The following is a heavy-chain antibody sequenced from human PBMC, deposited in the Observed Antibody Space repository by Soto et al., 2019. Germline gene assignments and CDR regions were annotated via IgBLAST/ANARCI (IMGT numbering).Heavy chain of an antibody. CDR3: ARGARREMVWGWFDT. J-gene: IGHJ5*02. Sequence: EVQLSESGGDLVRPGGSLRLSCAASGFTFSLYAMSWVRQAPGKGLEWVSAISAGADYTYFADPVKGRFPLSRDNSKTTRYLQMTSLRVDDTAVYYCARGARREMVWGWFDTWGQGNLVTVSS. CDR1: GFTFSLYA. CDR2: ISAGADYT. D-gene: IGHD3-10*01. V-gene: IGHV3-23*01.